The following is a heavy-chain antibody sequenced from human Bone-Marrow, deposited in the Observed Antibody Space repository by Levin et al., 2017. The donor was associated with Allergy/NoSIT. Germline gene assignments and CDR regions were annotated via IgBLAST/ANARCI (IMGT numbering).Heavy chain of an antibody. Sequence: GESLKISCAASGFTVSNTYMNWVRQAPGKGLEWVSLIYTGGSTDYADSVKGRFSISRDNFANTLHLQMNSLRVDDTAVYYCLTTSGYWGQGTLVTVSS. V-gene: IGHV3-53*01. CDR3: LTTSGY. J-gene: IGHJ4*02. CDR2: IYTGGST. D-gene: IGHD1-1*01. CDR1: GFTVSNTY.